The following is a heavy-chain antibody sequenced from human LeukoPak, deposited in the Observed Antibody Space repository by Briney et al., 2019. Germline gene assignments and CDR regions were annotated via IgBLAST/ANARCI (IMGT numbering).Heavy chain of an antibody. Sequence: GGSLRLSCAASGFTLSSYWIHWVRQAPGKGLEWVSAISGSGGSTYYADSVKGRFTISRDNSKNTLYLQMNSLRAEDTAVYYCAKGYYYDSSGYYASNFDYWGQGTLVTVSS. V-gene: IGHV3-23*01. CDR1: GFTLSSYW. CDR2: ISGSGGST. J-gene: IGHJ4*02. CDR3: AKGYYYDSSGYYASNFDY. D-gene: IGHD3-22*01.